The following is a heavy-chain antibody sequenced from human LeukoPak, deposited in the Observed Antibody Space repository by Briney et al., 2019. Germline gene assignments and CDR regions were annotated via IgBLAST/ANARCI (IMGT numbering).Heavy chain of an antibody. Sequence: GGSLRLSCAASGFTISSDAMTWVRQAPGKGLEGVSPISGSNTFYAGSVKGPFTISRDDSKKTLYLQMNSLRAEDTAVYYCAKRRSKNSGPFDYWGQGTLVTVSP. CDR1: GFTISSDA. D-gene: IGHD4-11*01. J-gene: IGHJ4*02. CDR2: ISGSNT. V-gene: IGHV3-23*01. CDR3: AKRRSKNSGPFDY.